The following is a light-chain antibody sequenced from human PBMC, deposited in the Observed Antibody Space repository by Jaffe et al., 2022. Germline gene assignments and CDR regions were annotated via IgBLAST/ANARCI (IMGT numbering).Light chain of an antibody. CDR3: QKYDSAPLT. CDR2: AAS. Sequence: DIQMTQSPSSLSASVGDRVTITCRASQDISTSLAWYQQKPGKVPKLLIYAASTFQSGVPSRFSGSGFGTEFTLTISSLQPEDVATYYCQKYDSAPLTFGPGTKVDIK. V-gene: IGKV1-27*01. CDR1: QDISTS. J-gene: IGKJ3*01.